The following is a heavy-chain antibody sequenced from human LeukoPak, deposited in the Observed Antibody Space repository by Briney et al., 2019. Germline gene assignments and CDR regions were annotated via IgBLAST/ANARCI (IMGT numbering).Heavy chain of an antibody. Sequence: GGSLRLSCAASGFTFSSYAMSWVRQAPGKGLEWVSAISGSGGSTYYADSVKGRFTISRDNSKNTPYLQMNSLRAEDTAVYYCATSITIFGVVTDHDAFDIWGQGTMVTVSS. J-gene: IGHJ3*02. V-gene: IGHV3-23*01. CDR1: GFTFSSYA. CDR2: ISGSGGST. CDR3: ATSITIFGVVTDHDAFDI. D-gene: IGHD3-3*01.